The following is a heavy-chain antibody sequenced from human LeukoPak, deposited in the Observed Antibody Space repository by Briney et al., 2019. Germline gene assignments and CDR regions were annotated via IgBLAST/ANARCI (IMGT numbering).Heavy chain of an antibody. CDR2: INWNGGST. V-gene: IGHV3-20*04. Sequence: GGSLRLSCAASGFTFDDYGMSWVRQAPGKGLEWVSGINWNGGSTGYADSVKGRFTISRDNAKNSLYLQMNSLRAEDTALYYCVKDKGYIGEDAFDIWGQGTMVTVSS. CDR1: GFTFDDYG. CDR3: VKDKGYIGEDAFDI. D-gene: IGHD3-10*01. J-gene: IGHJ3*02.